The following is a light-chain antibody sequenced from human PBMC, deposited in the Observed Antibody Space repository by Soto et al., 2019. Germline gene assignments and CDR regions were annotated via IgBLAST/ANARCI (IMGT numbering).Light chain of an antibody. V-gene: IGKV2-24*01. CDR3: MQATQFPLT. J-gene: IGKJ4*01. CDR2: QIS. CDR1: QRLVHSYGNTY. Sequence: DIVLTQTPLSSPVTVGQPASISCRSSQRLVHSYGNTYLSWLQQRPGQPQRLLIYQISNLFSGVPDRFTGSGAGADFTLKISRVEAEDVGTYYCMQATQFPLTFGGGTQVKIK.